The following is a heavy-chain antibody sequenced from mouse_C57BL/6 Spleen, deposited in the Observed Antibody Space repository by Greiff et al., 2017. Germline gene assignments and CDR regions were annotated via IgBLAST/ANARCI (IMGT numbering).Heavy chain of an antibody. Sequence: QVQLQQSGAELVRPVTSVKVSCKASGYAFTNYLIEWVKQRPGQGLEWIGVINPGSGGTNYNEKFKGKATLTADKSSSTAYMQLSSLTSEDSAVYFCAMYDYDGGHYAMDYWGQGTSVTVSS. J-gene: IGHJ4*01. D-gene: IGHD2-4*01. CDR3: AMYDYDGGHYAMDY. CDR2: INPGSGGT. CDR1: GYAFTNYL. V-gene: IGHV1-54*01.